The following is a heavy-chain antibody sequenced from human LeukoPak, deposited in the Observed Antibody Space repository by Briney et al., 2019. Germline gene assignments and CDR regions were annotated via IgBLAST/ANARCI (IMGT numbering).Heavy chain of an antibody. J-gene: IGHJ3*02. CDR3: ARGLLGYYYDSSGYSAAFDI. CDR2: IIPIFGTA. D-gene: IGHD3-22*01. V-gene: IGHV1-69*05. Sequence: SVKVSCKAPGGTFSSYAISWVRQAPGQGLEWMGGIIPIFGTANYAQKFQGRVTITTDESTSTAYMELSSLRSEDTAVYYCARGLLGYYYDSSGYSAAFDIWGQGTMVTVSS. CDR1: GGTFSSYA.